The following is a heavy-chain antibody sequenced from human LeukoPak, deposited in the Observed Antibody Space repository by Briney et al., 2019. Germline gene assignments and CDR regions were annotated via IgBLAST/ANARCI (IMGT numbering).Heavy chain of an antibody. V-gene: IGHV4-30-2*01. CDR2: IYHSGST. CDR1: GGSISSGDYS. Sequence: SETLSLTCTVSGGSISSGDYSWSWIRQPPGKGLEWIGYIYHSGSTYYNPSLKSRVTISVDRSKNQFSLKVSSVTAADTAVYYCARGGGDDFYAFDIWGQGTMVTVSS. D-gene: IGHD3-3*01. CDR3: ARGGGDDFYAFDI. J-gene: IGHJ3*02.